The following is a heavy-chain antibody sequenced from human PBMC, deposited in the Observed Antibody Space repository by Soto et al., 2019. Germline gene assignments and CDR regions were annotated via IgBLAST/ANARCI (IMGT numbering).Heavy chain of an antibody. J-gene: IGHJ3*02. CDR1: GFNFGNSA. CDR3: AAAVTTIYNKAPYADDM. CDR2: ILVASGGT. D-gene: IGHD2-8*01. V-gene: IGHV1-58*01. Sequence: QMQLVQSGPEVKKPGTSVRVSCKASGFNFGNSAVHWVRQARGQRLEWMGWILVASGGTNYAENFEERVTIARDMSTSTAYMELNSLSSEDPAVYFCAAAVTTIYNKAPYADDMWGQGPLVAVSS.